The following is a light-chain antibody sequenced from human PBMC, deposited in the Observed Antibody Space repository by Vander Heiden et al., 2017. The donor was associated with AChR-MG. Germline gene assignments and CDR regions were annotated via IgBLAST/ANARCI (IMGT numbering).Light chain of an antibody. CDR2: EAS. CDR1: QSISDW. CDR3: LQDTAYPWT. V-gene: IGKV1-5*03. Sequence: DIQMTQSPSTVSASVGDRVTITCRASQSISDWLAWYQQKPGKAPKNLIYEASSLQTGVPSRFSGSGSGTEFTLTISSLQPDDFATYYCLQDTAYPWTFGQGTRVEIK. J-gene: IGKJ1*01.